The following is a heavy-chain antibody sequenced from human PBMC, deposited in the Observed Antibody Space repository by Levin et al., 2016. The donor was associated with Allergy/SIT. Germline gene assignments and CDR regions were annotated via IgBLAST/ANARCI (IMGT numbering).Heavy chain of an antibody. V-gene: IGHV3-48*03. Sequence: GESLKISCAASGFTFSSYEMNWVRQAPGKGLEWVSYISSSGSTIYYADSVKGRFTISRDNAKNSLYLQMNSLRAEDTAVYYCARTGSSWYYDYGMDVWGQGTTVTVSS. J-gene: IGHJ6*02. CDR1: GFTFSSYE. CDR3: ARTGSSWYYDYGMDV. CDR2: ISSSGSTI. D-gene: IGHD6-13*01.